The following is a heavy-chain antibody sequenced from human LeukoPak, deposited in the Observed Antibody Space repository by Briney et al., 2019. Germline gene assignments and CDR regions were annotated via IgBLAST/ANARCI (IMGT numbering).Heavy chain of an antibody. CDR1: GYSFTSYW. CDR3: ARRISPSALDY. D-gene: IGHD2/OR15-2a*01. V-gene: IGHV5-10-1*01. Sequence: GASLRISSKGSGYSFTSYWISWVRQMPGRGLAWMGTVDPTDSYSTYSPSFQGHVTISADKSISTAYLQWSSLKASDTAMYYCARRISPSALDYWGQGTLVSVSS. CDR2: VDPTDSYS. J-gene: IGHJ4*02.